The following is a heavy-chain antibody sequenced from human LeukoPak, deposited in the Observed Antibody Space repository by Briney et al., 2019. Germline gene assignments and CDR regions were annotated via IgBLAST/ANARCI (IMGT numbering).Heavy chain of an antibody. CDR1: GFTFDDYG. Sequence: TGGSLRLSCAASGFTFDDYGMSWVRQAPGKGLEWVSGINWNGGSTGYADSVRGRLTISRDNAKNSLYLQMNSLRAEDTALYYCARVFLTGRPIAANMDVWGKGTTVTVSS. J-gene: IGHJ6*03. CDR3: ARVFLTGRPIAANMDV. D-gene: IGHD6-6*01. CDR2: INWNGGST. V-gene: IGHV3-20*04.